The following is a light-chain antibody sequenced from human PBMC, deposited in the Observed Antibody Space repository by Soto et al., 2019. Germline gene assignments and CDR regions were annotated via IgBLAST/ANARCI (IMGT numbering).Light chain of an antibody. J-gene: IGKJ4*01. CDR2: KAP. CDR3: QQYNSYPLT. V-gene: IGKV1-5*03. CDR1: QSISNL. Sequence: DIQMTQSPSTLSASVGDRVTITCRASQSISNLLAWYQQKAGKAPKFLIYKAPSLESGVPSRFSGSGSGTEFTLTISSLQPDDFATYYCQQYNSYPLTFGGGTKVEIK.